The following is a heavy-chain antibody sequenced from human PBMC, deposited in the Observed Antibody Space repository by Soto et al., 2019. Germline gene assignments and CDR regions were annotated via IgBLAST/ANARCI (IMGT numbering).Heavy chain of an antibody. J-gene: IGHJ4*02. Sequence: QITLKESGPTLVKPTQTLTLTCTFSGFSLSTTRVGVGWIRQPPGKALEWLALIYWDDDKRYSPFLKSRLTIAKNTXXNQVVLTMTNMDPMDTATYFCAHTLVAGLGYYFDYWGQGTLVTVSS. V-gene: IGHV2-5*02. CDR1: GFSLSTTRVG. CDR3: AHTLVAGLGYYFDY. D-gene: IGHD6-19*01. CDR2: IYWDDDK.